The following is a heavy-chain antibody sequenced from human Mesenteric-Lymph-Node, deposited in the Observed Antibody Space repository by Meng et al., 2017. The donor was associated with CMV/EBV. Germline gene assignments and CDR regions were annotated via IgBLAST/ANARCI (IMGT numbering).Heavy chain of an antibody. V-gene: IGHV3-73*01. J-gene: IGHJ4*02. Sequence: GGSLRLSCAASGFTFSTSAVHWVRQASGKGLEWVGRIRSKANNYATAYAASMQGRFTISRDDSKNMAYLQLNSLKIEDTAVYYCASQTRGSQYGYPWDWGQGTLVTVSS. CDR3: ASQTRGSQYGYPWD. CDR1: GFTFSTSA. D-gene: IGHD5-18*01. CDR2: IRSKANNYAT.